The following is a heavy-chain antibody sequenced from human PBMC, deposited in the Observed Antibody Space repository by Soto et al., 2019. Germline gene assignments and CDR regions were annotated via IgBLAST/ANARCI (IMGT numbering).Heavy chain of an antibody. D-gene: IGHD4-17*01. CDR1: GFTFSSYW. Sequence: GGSLRLSCAASGFTFSSYWMSWVRQAPGKGLEWVANIKQDGSEKYYVDSVKGRFTISRDNAKNSLYLQMNSLRAEDTAVYYCARDPDYGDYLLNFDYWGQGTLVTVSS. J-gene: IGHJ4*02. CDR2: IKQDGSEK. CDR3: ARDPDYGDYLLNFDY. V-gene: IGHV3-7*05.